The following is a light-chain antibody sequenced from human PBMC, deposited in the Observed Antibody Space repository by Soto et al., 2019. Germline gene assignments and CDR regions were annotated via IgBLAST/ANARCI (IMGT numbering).Light chain of an antibody. Sequence: DIVLTQSPCTVSWSPGERATLTCGASQSVSSSYLAWYQQKPGQAPRLLIYGASSRATGIPDRFSGSGSGTDFTLTISRLEPEDFAVYYCQHYNNWPRTLGQGTKVDIK. V-gene: IGKV3-20*01. CDR2: GAS. J-gene: IGKJ1*01. CDR3: QHYNNWPRT. CDR1: QSVSSSY.